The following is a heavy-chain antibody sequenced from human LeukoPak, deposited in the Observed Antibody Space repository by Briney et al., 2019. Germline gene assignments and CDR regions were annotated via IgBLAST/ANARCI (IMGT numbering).Heavy chain of an antibody. CDR3: ARDSPTEQWLTVD. V-gene: IGHV1-2*02. CDR1: GYTFTGYY. D-gene: IGHD6-19*01. CDR2: INPNSGGT. J-gene: IGHJ4*02. Sequence: ASVKVSCKASGYTFTGYYMHWVRQAPGQGLEWMGWINPNSGGTNYAQKFQGRVTMTRDTSTSTVYMELSSLRSEDTVVYYCARDSPTEQWLTVDWGQGTLVTVSS.